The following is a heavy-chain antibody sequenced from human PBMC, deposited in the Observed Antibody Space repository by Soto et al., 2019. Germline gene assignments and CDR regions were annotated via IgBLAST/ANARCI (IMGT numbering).Heavy chain of an antibody. D-gene: IGHD3-3*01. J-gene: IGHJ4*02. CDR3: ARDDHYPNYDFWSGYYAGSLSG. CDR2: ISSSSSYI. V-gene: IGHV3-21*01. Sequence: GGSLRLSCAASGFTFSSYSMNWVRQAPGKGLEWVSSISSSSSYIYYADSVKGRFTISRDNAKNSLYLQMNSLRAEDTAVYYCARDDHYPNYDFWSGYYAGSLSGWGQGTLVTVSS. CDR1: GFTFSSYS.